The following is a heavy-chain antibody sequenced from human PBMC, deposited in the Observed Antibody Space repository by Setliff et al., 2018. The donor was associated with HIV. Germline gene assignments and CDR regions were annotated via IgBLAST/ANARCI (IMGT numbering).Heavy chain of an antibody. J-gene: IGHJ4*02. D-gene: IGHD1-20*01. V-gene: IGHV4-34*01. CDR1: GESFSGYF. CDR2: INHSGST. CDR3: ATGITMAPDY. Sequence: SETLSLTCAVYGESFSGYFWSWIRQPPGKGLEWIGEINHSGSTNYNPSLKSRVSISVATSKNQFSLKLTSVTAADTAVYYCATGITMAPDYWGLGSLVTVTS.